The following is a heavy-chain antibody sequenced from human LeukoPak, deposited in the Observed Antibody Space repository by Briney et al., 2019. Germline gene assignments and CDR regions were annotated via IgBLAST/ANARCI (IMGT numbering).Heavy chain of an antibody. Sequence: GESLKISCKGSGYSFTSYWIGWVRQMPGKGLEWMGIIYPGDSDTRYSPSFQGQVTISADKSISTAYLQWSSLKASDTAMYYCAGLQSGYSYGYYFDYWGQGTLVTVSS. V-gene: IGHV5-51*01. CDR1: GYSFTSYW. CDR3: AGLQSGYSYGYYFDY. D-gene: IGHD5-18*01. CDR2: IYPGDSDT. J-gene: IGHJ4*02.